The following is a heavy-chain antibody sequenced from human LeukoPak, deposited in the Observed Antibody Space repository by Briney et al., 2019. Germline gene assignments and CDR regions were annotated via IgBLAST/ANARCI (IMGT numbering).Heavy chain of an antibody. CDR2: MSYDGRNE. CDR1: GFIFSDYA. D-gene: IGHD5-24*01. CDR3: AREGVEMATIAPFDY. Sequence: PGGSLRLSCAASGFIFSDYAMHWVRQSPGKGLEWVAFMSYDGRNEYYADSVKGRFTISRDNSKNTLYLQMNSLRAEDTAVYYCAREGVEMATIAPFDYWGQGTLVTVSS. J-gene: IGHJ4*02. V-gene: IGHV3-30*04.